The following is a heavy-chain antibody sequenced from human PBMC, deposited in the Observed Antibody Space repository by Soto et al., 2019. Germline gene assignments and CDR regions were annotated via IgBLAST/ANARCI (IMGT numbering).Heavy chain of an antibody. D-gene: IGHD5-18*01. J-gene: IGHJ3*02. CDR1: GGTFSSYA. Sequence: VKVSCKASGGTFSSYAISWVRQAPGQGLEWMGGIIPIFGTANYAQKFQGRVTITADESTSTAYMELSSLRSEDTAVYYCARVPLPFGYSYARGAFDIWGQGTMVTVSS. CDR3: ARVPLPFGYSYARGAFDI. CDR2: IIPIFGTA. V-gene: IGHV1-69*01.